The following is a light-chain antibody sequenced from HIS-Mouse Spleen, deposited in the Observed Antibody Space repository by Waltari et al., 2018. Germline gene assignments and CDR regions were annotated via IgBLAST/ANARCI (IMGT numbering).Light chain of an antibody. CDR1: QSVLYSSNNKNY. J-gene: IGKJ2*01. V-gene: IGKV4-1*01. CDR2: WAS. CDR3: QQYYSTPYT. Sequence: DIVMTQSPDSLAVSLAERATSNCKSSQSVLYSSNNKNYLAWYQQKPGQPPKLLISWASTRESGVPDRFSGSGCGTDFTLTISSLQAEDVAVYYCQQYYSTPYTFGQGTKLEIK.